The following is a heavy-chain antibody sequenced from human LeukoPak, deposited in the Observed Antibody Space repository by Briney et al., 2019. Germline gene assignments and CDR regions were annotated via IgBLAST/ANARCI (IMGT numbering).Heavy chain of an antibody. D-gene: IGHD3-3*01. Sequence: ASVKVSCKASGYTFTSYYMHWVRQAPGQGLEWMGIINPSGGSTSYAQKFQGRVTMTRDTSTSTVYMELSSLRSEDTAVYYCARGWSGYYRSYYFDYWGQGTLVTVSS. CDR1: GYTFTSYY. V-gene: IGHV1-46*01. CDR2: INPSGGST. J-gene: IGHJ4*02. CDR3: ARGWSGYYRSYYFDY.